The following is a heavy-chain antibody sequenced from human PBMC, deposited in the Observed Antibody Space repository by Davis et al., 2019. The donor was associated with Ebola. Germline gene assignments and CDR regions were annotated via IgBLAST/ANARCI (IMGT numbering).Heavy chain of an antibody. Sequence: MPSETLSLTCTVSGGSISSSSYYWGWIRQPPGKGLEWIGSIYYSGSTYYNPSLKSRVTISVDTSKNQFSLKLSSVTAADTAVYYCGRQGLAAAGTDRWFDPWGQGTLVTVSS. CDR3: GRQGLAAAGTDRWFDP. CDR1: GGSISSSSYY. V-gene: IGHV4-39*01. CDR2: IYYSGST. D-gene: IGHD6-13*01. J-gene: IGHJ5*02.